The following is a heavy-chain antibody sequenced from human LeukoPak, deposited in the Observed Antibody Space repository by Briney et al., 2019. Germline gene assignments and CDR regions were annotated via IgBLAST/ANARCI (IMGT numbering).Heavy chain of an antibody. D-gene: IGHD3-3*01. J-gene: IGHJ4*02. V-gene: IGHV4-30-4*01. CDR2: IYYSGST. CDR3: ASGVVRDYFDY. Sequence: SQALSLTCTVSGGSISSGDYYWSSIRQPPGKGLAWIGYIYYSGSTYYNPSLKSRVTISVDTSKNQFSLKLSSVTAADTAVYYCASGVVRDYFDYWGQGTLVTVSS. CDR1: GGSISSGDYY.